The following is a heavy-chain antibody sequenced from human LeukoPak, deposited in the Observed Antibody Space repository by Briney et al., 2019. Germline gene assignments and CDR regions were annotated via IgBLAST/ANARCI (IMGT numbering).Heavy chain of an antibody. CDR3: ASVSRGRSDWDH. Sequence: PGGSLRLSCAASGFTFTSYWMSWVRQAPGKGLEWVANIKQDGSKKQYVSAVKGRFTIARDNAKNSLYLQMNSLRAEDTAVYYCASVSRGRSDWDHWGQGTLVTVSS. V-gene: IGHV3-7*01. CDR1: GFTFTSYW. J-gene: IGHJ4*02. D-gene: IGHD2-21*02. CDR2: IKQDGSKK.